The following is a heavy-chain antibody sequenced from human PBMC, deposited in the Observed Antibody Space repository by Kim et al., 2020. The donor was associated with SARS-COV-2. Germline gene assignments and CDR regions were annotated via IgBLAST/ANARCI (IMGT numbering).Heavy chain of an antibody. J-gene: IGHJ5*02. V-gene: IGHV4-34*01. CDR1: GGSFSGYY. D-gene: IGHD3-22*01. Sequence: SETLSLTCAVYGGSFSGYYWSWICQLPRKGLEWIGEINHSGSTNYNPSLKSRVTISVDTSKNQFSLKLSSVTAADTAVYYCARGLRYYDDSSGYQPFVHWGQGTLVTVSS. CDR2: INHSGST. CDR3: ARGLRYYDDSSGYQPFVH.